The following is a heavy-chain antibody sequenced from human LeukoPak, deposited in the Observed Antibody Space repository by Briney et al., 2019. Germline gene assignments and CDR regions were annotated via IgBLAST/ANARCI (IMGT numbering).Heavy chain of an antibody. CDR1: GYTFTSYG. J-gene: IGHJ3*02. V-gene: IGHV1-18*01. CDR2: ISAYNGNT. D-gene: IGHD6-19*01. Sequence: ASVKVSCKASGYTFTSYGISWVRQAPGQGLEWMGWISAYNGNTNYAQKLQGRVTMTTDTSTSTAYMELRSLRSDDTAVYYCARDRLGQWLVSTDAFDIWGQGTMVTVSS. CDR3: ARDRLGQWLVSTDAFDI.